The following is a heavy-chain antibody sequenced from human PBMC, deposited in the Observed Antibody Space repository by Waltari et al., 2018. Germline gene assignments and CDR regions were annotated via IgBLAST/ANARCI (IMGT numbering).Heavy chain of an antibody. CDR2: INPNSGGT. D-gene: IGHD2-2*02. Sequence: QVQLVQSGAEVKKPGASVKVSCKASGYTFTGYYMHWVRQSPGQGLEWMGWINPNSGGTNYAQKFQGRVTMTRDTSISTAYMELSRLRSDDTAVYYCARSRIVVVPAAIQGSYFDYWGQGTLVTVSS. V-gene: IGHV1-2*02. CDR1: GYTFTGYY. CDR3: ARSRIVVVPAAIQGSYFDY. J-gene: IGHJ4*02.